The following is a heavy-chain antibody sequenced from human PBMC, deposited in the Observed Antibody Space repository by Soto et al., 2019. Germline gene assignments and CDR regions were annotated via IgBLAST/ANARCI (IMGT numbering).Heavy chain of an antibody. D-gene: IGHD3-9*01. CDR2: ISFDGNII. V-gene: IGHV3-30-3*01. CDR3: ARTFDTITYYFDY. Sequence: AGGSLRLSCAASDFSFSSYAMRWIRQAPGKGLEWLAVISFDGNIIQYADSVKGRFIISRDNSKNTLYLQMNSLRGDDTAVYYCARTFDTITYYFDYWGQGTLVTVSS. J-gene: IGHJ4*02. CDR1: DFSFSSYA.